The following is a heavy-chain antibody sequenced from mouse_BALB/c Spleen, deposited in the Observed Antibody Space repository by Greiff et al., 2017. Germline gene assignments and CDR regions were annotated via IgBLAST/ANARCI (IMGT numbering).Heavy chain of an antibody. CDR1: GFTFSDYG. CDR2: ISNLAYSI. V-gene: IGHV5-15*02. Sequence: EVQLQESGGGLVQPGGSRKLSCAASGFTFSDYGMAWVRQAPGKGPEWVAFISNLAYSIYYADTVTGRFTISRENAKNTPYLEMSSLRSEDTAMYYCAREELDYYAMDYWGQGTSVTVSS. J-gene: IGHJ4*01. D-gene: IGHD3-3*01. CDR3: AREELDYYAMDY.